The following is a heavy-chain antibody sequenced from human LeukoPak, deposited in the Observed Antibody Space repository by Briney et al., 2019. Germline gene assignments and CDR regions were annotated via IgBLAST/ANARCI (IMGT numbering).Heavy chain of an antibody. D-gene: IGHD1-26*01. V-gene: IGHV3-30-3*01. CDR3: ARARDSGSYFDY. CDR2: ISYDGSNK. CDR1: GFTFSSYA. Sequence: PGGSLRLSCAASGFTFSSYAMHWVRQAPGKGLEWVAVISYDGSNKYYAESVKGRFTISRDNSKSTLYLQMNSLRAEDTAVYYCARARDSGSYFDYWGQGTLATVSS. J-gene: IGHJ4*02.